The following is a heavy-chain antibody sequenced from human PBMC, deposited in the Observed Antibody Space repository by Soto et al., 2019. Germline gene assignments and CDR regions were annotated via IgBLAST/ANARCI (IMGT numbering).Heavy chain of an antibody. CDR3: ARDQVYYDILTGYQLGFDY. Sequence: SVKVSCKTSAYTFTRHNMHWVRQAPGQGLEWMGIINPSGGSTSYAQKFKGRVTMTRDTSTSTVYMELSSLRSEDTAVYYCARDQVYYDILTGYQLGFDYWGQGTLVTVSS. V-gene: IGHV1-46*01. CDR1: AYTFTRHN. CDR2: INPSGGST. J-gene: IGHJ4*02. D-gene: IGHD3-9*01.